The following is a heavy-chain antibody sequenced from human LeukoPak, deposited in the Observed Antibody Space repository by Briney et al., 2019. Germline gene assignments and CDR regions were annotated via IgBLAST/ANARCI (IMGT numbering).Heavy chain of an antibody. CDR1: GYTFTSYG. D-gene: IGHD3-10*01. CDR2: ISAYNGNT. J-gene: IGHJ4*02. Sequence: ASVKVSFKASGYTFTSYGISWVRQAPGQGLEWMGWISAYNGNTNYAQKLQGRVTMTTDTSTSTAYMELRSLRSDDTAVYYCARGAGDRYYYGSGSSPNDYWGQGTLVTVSS. V-gene: IGHV1-18*01. CDR3: ARGAGDRYYYGSGSSPNDY.